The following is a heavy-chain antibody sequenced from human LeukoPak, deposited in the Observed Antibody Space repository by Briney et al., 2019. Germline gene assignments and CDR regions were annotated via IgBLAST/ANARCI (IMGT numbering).Heavy chain of an antibody. CDR2: ISSSSSYI. V-gene: IGHV3-21*01. D-gene: IGHD3-16*01. CDR3: ARDPVYDYVWGD. Sequence: AGGSLRLSCAASGFTFSSYSMNWVSQAPGKGLEWVSSISSSSSYIYYADSVKGRFTISRDNAKNSLFLQMNSLRAEDTAVYYSARDPVYDYVWGDWGQGTLVTVSS. CDR1: GFTFSSYS. J-gene: IGHJ4*02.